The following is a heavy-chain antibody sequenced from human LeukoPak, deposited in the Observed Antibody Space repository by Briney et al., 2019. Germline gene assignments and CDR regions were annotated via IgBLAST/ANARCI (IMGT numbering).Heavy chain of an antibody. D-gene: IGHD2-15*01. Sequence: GASVKVSCKASGYTFTGYYMHWVRQAPGQGLEWMGWINPNSGGTNYAQKFQGRVTMTRSTSISTAYMELSSLRSEDTAVYYCARGAWRDCNGGGCYYHLEYWGQGTLVTVSS. CDR3: ARGAWRDCNGGGCYYHLEY. J-gene: IGHJ4*02. CDR1: GYTFTGYY. CDR2: INPNSGGT. V-gene: IGHV1-2*02.